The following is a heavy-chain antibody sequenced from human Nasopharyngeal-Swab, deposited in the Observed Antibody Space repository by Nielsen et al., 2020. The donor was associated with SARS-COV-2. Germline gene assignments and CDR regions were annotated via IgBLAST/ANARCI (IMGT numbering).Heavy chain of an antibody. Sequence: GGSLRLSCAASGFNFGTYSMNWVRQAPGKGLEWVSSISSSTTYTYYADSVKGRFTISRDNAKNSLYLQMNSLRAEDTAVYYCARTHPYDFWSGHKGGYGMDVWGQGTTVTVSS. CDR2: ISSSTTYT. V-gene: IGHV3-21*04. J-gene: IGHJ6*02. D-gene: IGHD3-3*01. CDR3: ARTHPYDFWSGHKGGYGMDV. CDR1: GFNFGTYS.